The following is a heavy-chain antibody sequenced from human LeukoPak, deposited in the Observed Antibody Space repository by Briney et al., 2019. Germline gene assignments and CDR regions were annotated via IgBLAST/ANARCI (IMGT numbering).Heavy chain of an antibody. CDR1: GYTLTELS. J-gene: IGHJ6*03. V-gene: IGHV1-24*01. Sequence: AASVKVSCKVSGYTLTELSMHWVRQAPGKGLEWMGGFDPEDGETIYAQKFQGRVTMTEDTSTDTAYMELSSLRSEDTAVYYCATVRWELQYYYYMDVWGKGTTVTISS. D-gene: IGHD1-26*01. CDR2: FDPEDGET. CDR3: ATVRWELQYYYYMDV.